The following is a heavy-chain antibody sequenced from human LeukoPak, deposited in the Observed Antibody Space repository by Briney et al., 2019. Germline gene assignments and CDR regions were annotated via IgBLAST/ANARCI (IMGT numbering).Heavy chain of an antibody. CDR2: IGYSGST. Sequence: PSETLSLTCAVSGASISSYFWSWIRQPPGKGLEYIGYIGYSGSTNYNPSLKSRVTISVDTSKNQFSLKLSSVTAADTAVYYCARGHYSNPNYFDYWGQGTLVTVSS. CDR3: ARGHYSNPNYFDY. D-gene: IGHD4-11*01. V-gene: IGHV4-59*01. CDR1: GASISSYF. J-gene: IGHJ4*02.